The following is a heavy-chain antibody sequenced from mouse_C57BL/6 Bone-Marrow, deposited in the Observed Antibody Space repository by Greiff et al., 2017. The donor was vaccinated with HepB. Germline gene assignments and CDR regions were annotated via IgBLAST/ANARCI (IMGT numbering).Heavy chain of an antibody. Sequence: EVKLVESEGGLVQPGSSMKLSCTASAFTFSDYYMAWVRQVPEKGLEWVANINYDGSSTYYLDSLKSRFIISRDNAKNILYLQMSSLKSEDTATYYCASYSNYGYFDVWGTGTTVTVSS. CDR2: INYDGSST. CDR3: ASYSNYGYFDV. V-gene: IGHV5-16*01. J-gene: IGHJ1*03. D-gene: IGHD2-5*01. CDR1: AFTFSDYY.